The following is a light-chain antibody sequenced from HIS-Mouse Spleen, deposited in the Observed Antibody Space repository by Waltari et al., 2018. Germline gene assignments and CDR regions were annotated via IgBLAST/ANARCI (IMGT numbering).Light chain of an antibody. CDR3: YSTDSSGNHRV. CDR1: ALPKKY. CDR2: EDS. Sequence: SYELTQPPSVSVSPGQTVRITCSGDALPKKYAYWYQQKSGQAPVLVIYEDSKRPSGIPERFSGSSSATMATLTISGAQVEDEADYYCYSTDSSGNHRVFGGGTKLTVL. V-gene: IGLV3-10*01. J-gene: IGLJ2*01.